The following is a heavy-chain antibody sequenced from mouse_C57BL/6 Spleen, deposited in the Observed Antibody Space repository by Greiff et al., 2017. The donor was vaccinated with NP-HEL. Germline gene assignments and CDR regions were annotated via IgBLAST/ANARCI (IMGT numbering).Heavy chain of an antibody. V-gene: IGHV5-17*01. CDR3: ARDSYFGKDY. D-gene: IGHD2-12*01. CDR1: GFTFSDYG. Sequence: EVQLQESGGGLVKPGGSLKLSCAASGFTFSDYGMHWVRQAPEKGLEWVAYISSGSSTIYYADTVKGRFTISRDNAKNTLFLQMTSLRSEDTAMYYCARDSYFGKDYWGQGTTLTVSS. J-gene: IGHJ2*01. CDR2: ISSGSSTI.